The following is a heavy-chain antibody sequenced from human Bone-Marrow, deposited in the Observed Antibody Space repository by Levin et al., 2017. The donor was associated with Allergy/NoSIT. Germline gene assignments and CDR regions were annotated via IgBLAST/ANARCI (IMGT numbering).Heavy chain of an antibody. CDR2: INSNTGNP. Sequence: GESLKISCQASGYTFSSYAVNWVRQAPGQGLEWMGWINSNTGNPTYAQGFTGRFVFSLDTSVTTAYLQISSLKAEDTAVYYCARGWWGLDIVVGINWFDPWGQGTLVTVSS. V-gene: IGHV7-4-1*02. CDR3: ARGWWGLDIVVGINWFDP. J-gene: IGHJ5*02. CDR1: GYTFSSYA. D-gene: IGHD2-15*01.